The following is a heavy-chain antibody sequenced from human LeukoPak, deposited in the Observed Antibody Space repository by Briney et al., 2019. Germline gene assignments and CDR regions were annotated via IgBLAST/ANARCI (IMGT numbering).Heavy chain of an antibody. CDR3: ARSLPYGTTWYGRSDF. V-gene: IGHV3-7*03. CDR1: GFPFNAYW. D-gene: IGHD6-13*01. CDR2: IRQDGDTK. Sequence: GGSLRLSCAASGFPFNAYWMTWVRQAPGKELEWVANIRQDGDTKYYVDSVKGRFTISRDNATNPLYPQMNSLRAEDTAIYYCARSLPYGTTWYGRSDFWGQGTLVTVSS. J-gene: IGHJ4*02.